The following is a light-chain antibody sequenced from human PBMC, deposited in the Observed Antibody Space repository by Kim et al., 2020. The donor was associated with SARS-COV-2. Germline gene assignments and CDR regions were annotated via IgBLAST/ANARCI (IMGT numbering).Light chain of an antibody. Sequence: DIVLTQSPGTLSLSPGERATLSCRASQTIRSSYLAWYQQKPGQAPRLLIYGVSSGATGIPDRFSGSGSGTDFTLTISRLEPEDFAVYYCQQYDSTPIIFGQGTRLEIK. CDR1: QTIRSSY. V-gene: IGKV3-20*01. CDR3: QQYDSTPII. CDR2: GVS. J-gene: IGKJ5*01.